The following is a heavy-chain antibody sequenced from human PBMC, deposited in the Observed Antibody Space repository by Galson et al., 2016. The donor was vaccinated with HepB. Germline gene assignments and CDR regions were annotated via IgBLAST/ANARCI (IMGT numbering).Heavy chain of an antibody. V-gene: IGHV4-34*01. J-gene: IGHJ5*02. Sequence: SETLSLTCAVNGGSLSGYYWTWLRQSPGAGLEWIGDVSQLGATTYNPSLRGRVAISIDRSTDQFSLTLSSATAADTALYFCATQRWNHLLTIDLFGHFFDTWGQGTMVTVSS. CDR3: ATQRWNHLLTIDLFGHFFDT. D-gene: IGHD1-14*01. CDR2: VSQLGAT. CDR1: GGSLSGYY.